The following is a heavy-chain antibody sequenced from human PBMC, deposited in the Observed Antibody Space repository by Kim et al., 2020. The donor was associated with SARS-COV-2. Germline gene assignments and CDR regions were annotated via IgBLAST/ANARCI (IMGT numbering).Heavy chain of an antibody. CDR2: INSDGSNI. J-gene: IGHJ6*02. D-gene: IGHD2-2*03. V-gene: IGHV3-74*01. CDR1: AFPFSRDW. Sequence: GGSLRLSCAASAFPFSRDWMHWVRHAPGKGLVWVSRINSDGSNINYAEFVKGRFTISRDNAKNTLYLQMNSLRAEDTAVYYCARDRGGWILHGMDVWGQGTTVTVSS. CDR3: ARDRGGWILHGMDV.